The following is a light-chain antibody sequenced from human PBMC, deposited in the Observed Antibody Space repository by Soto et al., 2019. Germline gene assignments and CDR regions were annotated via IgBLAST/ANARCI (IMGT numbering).Light chain of an antibody. CDR1: QIINGW. Sequence: DIQMTQSPSTLSASVGDRVTITCRASQIINGWLAWYQQKPGKAPKLLIYKASSLESGVPSRFSGSGSGTEFTLTFSSPQPDDFATYYCQQYNHYSTFGQGTKVDIK. V-gene: IGKV1-5*03. CDR2: KAS. CDR3: QQYNHYST. J-gene: IGKJ1*01.